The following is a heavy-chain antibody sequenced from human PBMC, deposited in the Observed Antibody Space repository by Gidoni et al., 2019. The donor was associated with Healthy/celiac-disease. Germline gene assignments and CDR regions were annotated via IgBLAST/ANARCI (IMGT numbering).Heavy chain of an antibody. D-gene: IGHD6-13*01. Sequence: QVQLQESGPGLVKPSETLSLTCTVSGGSISSYYWSWIRQPPGKGLEWIGYIYYSGSTNYNPSLKSRVTISVDTSKNQFSLKLSSVTAADTAVYYCASAISSSWYGNWGQGTLVTVSS. J-gene: IGHJ4*02. CDR3: ASAISSSWYGN. V-gene: IGHV4-59*01. CDR2: IYYSGST. CDR1: GGSISSYY.